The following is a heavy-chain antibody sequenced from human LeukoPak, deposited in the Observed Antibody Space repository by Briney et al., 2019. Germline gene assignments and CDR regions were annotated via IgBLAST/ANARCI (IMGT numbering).Heavy chain of an antibody. Sequence: ASVKVSCKASGGTFSSYAISWVRQAPGQGLEWVGRIIPIFGTANYAQKFQGRVTITTDESTSTAYMELSSLRSEDTAVYYCARGYILVATNYFDYWGQGTLVTVSS. D-gene: IGHD5-12*01. CDR2: IIPIFGTA. CDR3: ARGYILVATNYFDY. J-gene: IGHJ4*02. V-gene: IGHV1-69*05. CDR1: GGTFSSYA.